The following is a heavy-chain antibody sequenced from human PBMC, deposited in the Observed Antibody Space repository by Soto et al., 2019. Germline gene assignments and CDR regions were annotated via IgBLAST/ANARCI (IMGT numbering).Heavy chain of an antibody. J-gene: IGHJ3*02. CDR2: ISAYNGNT. CDR3: ARVQELLTSEAFDI. V-gene: IGHV1-18*01. D-gene: IGHD3-9*01. CDR1: GYTFTSYG. Sequence: GASVKVSCKASGYTFTSYGISWVRQAPGQGLEWMGWISAYNGNTNYAQKLQGRFTMTTDTSTSTAYMELRSLRSDDTAVYYCARVQELLTSEAFDIWGQGTMVTVSS.